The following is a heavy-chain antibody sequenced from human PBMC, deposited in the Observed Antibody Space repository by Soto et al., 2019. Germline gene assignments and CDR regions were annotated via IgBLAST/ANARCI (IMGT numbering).Heavy chain of an antibody. CDR3: ARDNEDIAVVPAAMGYYYYMDV. CDR1: GYTFTSYY. J-gene: IGHJ6*03. V-gene: IGHV1-46*03. Sequence: GASVKVSCKASGYTFTSYYMHWVRQAPGQGLEWMGIINPSGGSTSYAQKFQGRVTMTRDTSTSTVYMELSSLRSEDTAVYYCARDNEDIAVVPAAMGYYYYMDVWGKGTTVTVSS. CDR2: INPSGGST. D-gene: IGHD2-2*01.